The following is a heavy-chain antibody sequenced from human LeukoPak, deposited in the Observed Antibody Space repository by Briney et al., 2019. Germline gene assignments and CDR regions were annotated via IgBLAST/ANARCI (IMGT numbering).Heavy chain of an antibody. CDR2: IYLGDSDT. CDR1: RFSFTTYW. Sequence: GKPLKISGKTFRFSFTTYWIGWVRQMPGKGLEWMGIIYLGDSDTRYSPSFQGQITISADKSISTAYLQWSSLKAPDTAMYYCASVYGSGGYYSDYWGQGTLVTVSS. V-gene: IGHV5-51*01. J-gene: IGHJ4*02. D-gene: IGHD3-10*01. CDR3: ASVYGSGGYYSDY.